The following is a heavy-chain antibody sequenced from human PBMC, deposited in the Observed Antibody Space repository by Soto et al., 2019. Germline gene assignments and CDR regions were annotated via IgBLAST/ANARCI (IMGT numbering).Heavy chain of an antibody. CDR1: GYNFSAYY. CDR2: LNPRNGQT. D-gene: IGHD5-18*01. V-gene: IGHV1-8*01. Sequence: QVQLVQSGAEVKKPGASVKVSCQTSGYNFSAYYFNWVRQAAGQGPEWMGWLNPRNGQTGYVQKFRGRVTKTRDTSICTVYLELSRVTSEDKGNFFCARETDTSMVDYWGQGTLVTVSS. J-gene: IGHJ4*02. CDR3: ARETDTSMVDY.